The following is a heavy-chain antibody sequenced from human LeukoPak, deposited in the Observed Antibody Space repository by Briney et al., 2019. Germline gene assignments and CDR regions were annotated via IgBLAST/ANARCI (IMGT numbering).Heavy chain of an antibody. D-gene: IGHD4/OR15-4a*01. V-gene: IGHV3-11*01. Sequence: GGALRLSCAASGFTFSDYYMSWIRQAPGKGLEWVSYISSSGSTIYYADSVKGRFTISRDNAKNSLYLQINSLRAEDTAVYYCVRGPRNYDDSGFHYGVFDIWGQGTVVTVSS. CDR1: GFTFSDYY. CDR3: VRGPRNYDDSGFHYGVFDI. J-gene: IGHJ3*02. CDR2: ISSSGSTI.